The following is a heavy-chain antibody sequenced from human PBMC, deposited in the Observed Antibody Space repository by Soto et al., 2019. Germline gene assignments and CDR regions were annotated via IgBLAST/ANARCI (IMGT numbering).Heavy chain of an antibody. CDR1: GFTFSSYA. J-gene: IGHJ4*02. CDR2: ISGSGGST. Sequence: PGGSLRLSCAASGFTFSSYAMSWVRQAPGKGLEWVSAISGSGGSTYYADSVKGRFTIPRDNSKDTLYLQMNSLRAEDTAVYYCAKAVRYYGSGSYPDYWGQGTLVTGLL. D-gene: IGHD3-10*01. V-gene: IGHV3-23*01. CDR3: AKAVRYYGSGSYPDY.